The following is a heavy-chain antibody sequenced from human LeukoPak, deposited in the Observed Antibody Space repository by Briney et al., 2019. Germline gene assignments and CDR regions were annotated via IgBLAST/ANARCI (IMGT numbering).Heavy chain of an antibody. CDR2: FYYTGST. V-gene: IGHV4-39*07. J-gene: IGHJ5*02. CDR1: GGSISSSTYY. CDR3: ARGRGEGRGISMVRGVRAPSYNWFDP. Sequence: SETLSLTCTVSGGSISSSTYYWGWIRQPPGKGLEWIGYFYYTGSTYCNPSLKSRVTISVNTSKNQFSLKLSSVTAADTAVYYCARGRGEGRGISMVRGVRAPSYNWFDPWGHGTLVTVSS. D-gene: IGHD3-10*01.